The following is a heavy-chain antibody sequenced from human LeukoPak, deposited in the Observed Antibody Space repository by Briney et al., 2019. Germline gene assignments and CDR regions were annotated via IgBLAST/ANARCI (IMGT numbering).Heavy chain of an antibody. J-gene: IGHJ4*02. D-gene: IGHD3-22*01. CDR2: ISGSGGTT. Sequence: ETLSLTCGVSGGSISSTNWWSWVRQAPGKGLEWVSGISGSGGTTYYADSVKGRVTISRDNSKNTLYLQMNSLRAEDTAVYYCTKSSGYYPHNSYFHFWAQGTLVTVSS. CDR1: GGSISSTN. V-gene: IGHV3-23*01. CDR3: TKSSGYYPHNSYFHF.